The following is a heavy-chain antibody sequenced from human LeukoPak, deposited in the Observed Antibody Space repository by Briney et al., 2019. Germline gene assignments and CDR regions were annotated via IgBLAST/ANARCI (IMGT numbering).Heavy chain of an antibody. Sequence: PSQTLSLTCTVSGGSISSGGYYWSWIRQHPGKGLEWIGYIYYSGSTYYNPSLKSRVTISVDTSKNQFSLKLSSVTAADTAVYYCARDCSSTSCYYYYGMDVWGQGTLVTVSS. D-gene: IGHD2-2*01. CDR3: ARDCSSTSCYYYYGMDV. V-gene: IGHV4-31*03. J-gene: IGHJ6*02. CDR1: GGSISSGGYY. CDR2: IYYSGST.